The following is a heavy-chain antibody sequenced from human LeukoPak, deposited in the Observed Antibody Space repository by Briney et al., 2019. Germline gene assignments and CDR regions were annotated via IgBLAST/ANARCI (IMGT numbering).Heavy chain of an antibody. CDR2: INPSGGST. CDR1: GYTFTSYY. Sequence: ASVKVSCKASGYTFTSYYMHWVRQAPGQGLEWMRIINPSGGSTSYAQKFQGRVTMTRDTSTSTVYMELSSLRSDDTAVYYCARALYCSSTSCYTVHWYFDLWGRGTLVTVSS. D-gene: IGHD2-2*02. J-gene: IGHJ2*01. CDR3: ARALYCSSTSCYTVHWYFDL. V-gene: IGHV1-46*01.